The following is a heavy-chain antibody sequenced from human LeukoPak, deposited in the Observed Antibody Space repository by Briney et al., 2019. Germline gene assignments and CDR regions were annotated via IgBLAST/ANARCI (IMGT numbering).Heavy chain of an antibody. J-gene: IGHJ3*02. V-gene: IGHV3-48*04. CDR2: ISSSSSAI. D-gene: IGHD7-27*01. Sequence: GGSLRLSCAASGFTFSSYSMNWVRRAPGKGLEWVSYISSSSSAIYYADSVKGRITISRDNAKNSLYLQMNSLRAEDMALYYCAKGNWGSAFDIWGQGTMVTVSS. CDR1: GFTFSSYS. CDR3: AKGNWGSAFDI.